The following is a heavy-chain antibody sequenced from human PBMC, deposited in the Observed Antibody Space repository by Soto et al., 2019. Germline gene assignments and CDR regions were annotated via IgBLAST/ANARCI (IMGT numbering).Heavy chain of an antibody. CDR3: TRDLHPADFIVVVPAATF. CDR1: GYTFTSYG. J-gene: IGHJ4*02. V-gene: IGHV1-18*01. CDR2: ISTYNGNT. Sequence: QVQLVQSGAEVKKPGASVKVSCEASGYTFTSYGISWVRQAPGQGLEWMGWISTYNGNTNYAQNLQGRVTMTTDTSTSTAYMELRSLRSDDTAVYYCTRDLHPADFIVVVPAATFWGQGTLVTVSS. D-gene: IGHD2-2*01.